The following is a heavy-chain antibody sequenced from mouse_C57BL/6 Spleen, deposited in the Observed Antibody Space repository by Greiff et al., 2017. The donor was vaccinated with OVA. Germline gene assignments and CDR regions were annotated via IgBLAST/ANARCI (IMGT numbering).Heavy chain of an antibody. CDR2: IKPNTGGT. Sequence: VQLQQSGPELVKPGASVKMSCKASGYTFTDYNMHWVQQSHGKSLEWIGYIKPNTGGTSSNHKFKGKATFTVNTCYSTAYMELRRLTSEDSAVYYCESGGGMGDLAWFAYWGQGTLVTVSA. CDR3: ESGGGMGDLAWFAY. V-gene: IGHV1-22*01. D-gene: IGHD2-13*01. J-gene: IGHJ3*01. CDR1: GYTFTDYN.